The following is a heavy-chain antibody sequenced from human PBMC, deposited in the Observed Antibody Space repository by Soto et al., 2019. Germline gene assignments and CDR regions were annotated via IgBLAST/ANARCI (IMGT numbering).Heavy chain of an antibody. CDR3: AKDPPPGRYCSSTSCYQEPSFDP. CDR2: IYYSGST. V-gene: IGHV4-59*01. J-gene: IGHJ5*02. D-gene: IGHD2-2*01. CDR1: GGSISSYY. Sequence: TSETLSLTCTVSGGSISSYYWSWIRQPPGKGLEWIGYIYYSGSTNYNPPLKSRVTISVDTSKNQFSLKLSSVTAADTAVYYCAKDPPPGRYCSSTSCYQEPSFDPWGQGTLVTVSS.